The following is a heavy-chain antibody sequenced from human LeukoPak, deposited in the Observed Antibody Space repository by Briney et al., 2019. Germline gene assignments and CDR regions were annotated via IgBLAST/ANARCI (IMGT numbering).Heavy chain of an antibody. J-gene: IGHJ5*02. V-gene: IGHV4-61*02. CDR2: IYTSGIT. Sequence: SETLSLTCTVSGGSISSGTYYWYWIRQPAGKGLEWIGRIYTSGITNYNPSLKSRVTISVDTSKNQFSLKLTSVTASDTALYYCARLPDPWGQGTLVTVSS. CDR1: GGSISSGTYY. CDR3: ARLPDP.